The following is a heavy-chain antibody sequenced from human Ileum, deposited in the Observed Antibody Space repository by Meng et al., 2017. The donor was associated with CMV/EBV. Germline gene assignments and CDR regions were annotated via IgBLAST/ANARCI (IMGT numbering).Heavy chain of an antibody. CDR2: INHVGRT. CDR3: ARGLFRYPAYFDL. Sequence: QVQFRPGGSGLLKPSETLSLTCAVYGGSLRGHYCNWIRQSPGNGLQWIAEINHVGRTNSNPSLASRVTISQDTSKNQCSLKLNSVTVADSAVYYCARGLFRYPAYFDLWGQGTLVTASS. J-gene: IGHJ4*02. D-gene: IGHD3-16*02. V-gene: IGHV4-34*01. CDR1: GGSLRGHY.